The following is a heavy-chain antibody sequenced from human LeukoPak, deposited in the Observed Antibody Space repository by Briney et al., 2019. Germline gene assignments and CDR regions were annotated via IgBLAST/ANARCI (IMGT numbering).Heavy chain of an antibody. CDR3: AKDSLLCSSTSCYAWYFDL. J-gene: IGHJ2*01. V-gene: IGHV3-23*01. CDR1: GFTFSSYA. CDR2: ISGSGGST. D-gene: IGHD2-2*01. Sequence: PGGSLRLSCAASGFTFSSYAMSWVRQAPGKGLEWVSAISGSGGSTYYADSVKGRFTISRDNSKNTLYLQMNSLRAEDTAVYYCAKDSLLCSSTSCYAWYFDLWGRGTLVTVSS.